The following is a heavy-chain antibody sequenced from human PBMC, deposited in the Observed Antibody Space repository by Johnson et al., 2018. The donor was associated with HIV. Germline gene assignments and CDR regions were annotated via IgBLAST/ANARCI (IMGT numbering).Heavy chain of an antibody. J-gene: IGHJ3*02. Sequence: VQLVESGGGLVQPGGSLRLSSAASGFTFSSYWMSWVRQAPGKGLEWVANIKQDGSEKYYVDSVKGRFTISRDNAKNSLYLQMNSLRAEDTAVYYCARIVGAWKNDAFDIWGQGTMVTVSS. CDR3: ARIVGAWKNDAFDI. D-gene: IGHD1-26*01. CDR2: IKQDGSEK. CDR1: GFTFSSYW. V-gene: IGHV3-7*05.